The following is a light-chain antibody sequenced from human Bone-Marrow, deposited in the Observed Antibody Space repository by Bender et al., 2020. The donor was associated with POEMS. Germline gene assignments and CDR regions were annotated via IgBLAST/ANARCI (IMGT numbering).Light chain of an antibody. CDR2: QDT. Sequence: SYEVTQPPSVSVSPAQTASITCSGDDLGDKYVAWYQQKPGQSPVLVIYQDTKRPSGIPERFSGSNSGNPAPLTISGTQALDEADYYCQAWDTYSVIFGGGTKLTVL. CDR3: QAWDTYSVI. V-gene: IGLV3-1*01. CDR1: DLGDKY. J-gene: IGLJ2*01.